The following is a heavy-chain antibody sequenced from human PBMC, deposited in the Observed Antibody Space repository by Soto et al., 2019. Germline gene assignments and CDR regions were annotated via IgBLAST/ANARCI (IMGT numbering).Heavy chain of an antibody. CDR1: GFTFSDHY. CDR2: IRNKANSYTT. D-gene: IGHD3-3*01. J-gene: IGHJ3*02. V-gene: IGHV3-72*01. CDR3: ATGSGAHYPFDI. Sequence: EVQLVESGGGLVQPGGSLRLSCAVSGFTFSDHYMDWVRQAPGKGLEWVGHIRNKANSYTTEYAASVRGRFTISRDDSKNSLYLHMNSLITEDTAVYYCATGSGAHYPFDIWGQGTMVTVSS.